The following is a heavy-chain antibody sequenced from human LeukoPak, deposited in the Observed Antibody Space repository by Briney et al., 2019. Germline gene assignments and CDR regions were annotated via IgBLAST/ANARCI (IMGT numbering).Heavy chain of an antibody. D-gene: IGHD5-12*01. V-gene: IGHV5-10-1*01. J-gene: IGHJ4*02. CDR2: IDPSDSYT. CDR1: GYSFTSYW. CDR3: ARQGGYDSGYFDY. Sequence: GESLKISCKGSGYSFTSYWISWVRQIPGKGLESMGRIDPSDSYTNYSPSFQGHVTISADKSISTAYLQWSSLKASDTAMYYCARQGGYDSGYFDYWGQGTLVTVSS.